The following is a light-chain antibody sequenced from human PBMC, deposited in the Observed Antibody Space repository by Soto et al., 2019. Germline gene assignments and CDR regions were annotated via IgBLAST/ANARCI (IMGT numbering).Light chain of an antibody. Sequence: QSVLTQPASVSGSPGQSITISCTGTSHDIGNGYDSVSLCQQHPGKAPKLIIYDVVNRPSGVSSRFSGSKSGNTASLTISGLQGEDEADYYCCSYTTIIAPYVFGTGTKVTVL. CDR2: DVV. J-gene: IGLJ1*01. CDR1: SHDIGNGYDS. V-gene: IGLV2-14*03. CDR3: CSYTTIIAPYV.